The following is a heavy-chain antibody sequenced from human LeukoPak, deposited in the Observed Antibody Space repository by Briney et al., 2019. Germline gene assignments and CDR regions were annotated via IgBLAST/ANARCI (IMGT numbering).Heavy chain of an antibody. D-gene: IGHD3-22*01. CDR2: INPNSGGT. J-gene: IGHJ4*02. V-gene: IGHV1-2*02. CDR3: AREGVGYYYDSSGYGEDY. CDR1: GYTFTGYY. Sequence: ASVKASCKASGYTFTGYYMHWVRQAPGQGLEWMGWINPNSGGTNYAQKFQGRVTMTRDTSISTAYMELSRLRSDDTAVYYCAREGVGYYYDSSGYGEDYWGQGTLVTVSS.